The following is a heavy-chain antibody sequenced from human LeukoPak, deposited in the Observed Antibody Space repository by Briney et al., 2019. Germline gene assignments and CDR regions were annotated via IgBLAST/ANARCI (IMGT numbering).Heavy chain of an antibody. CDR2: IYYSGST. CDR1: GGSISSGGYY. Sequence: PSETLSLTCTVSGGSISSGGYYWSWIRQHPGKGLEWIGYIYYSGSTYYNPSLKSRVTISVDTSKNQFSLKLSSVTAAGTAVYYCARAAVRFLDFDYWGQGTLVTVSS. D-gene: IGHD3-3*01. V-gene: IGHV4-31*03. J-gene: IGHJ4*02. CDR3: ARAAVRFLDFDY.